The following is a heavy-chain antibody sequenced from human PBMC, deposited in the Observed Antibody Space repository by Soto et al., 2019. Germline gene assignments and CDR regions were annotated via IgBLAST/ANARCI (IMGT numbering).Heavy chain of an antibody. J-gene: IGHJ4*02. CDR1: GGSISSGDYY. CDR3: ARVGPRITMVRGIDYFDY. Sequence: SETLSLTCTVSGGSISSGDYYWSWIRQPPGKGLEWIGYIYYSGSTYYNPSLKSRVTISVDTSKNQFSLKLSSVTAADTAVYYCARVGPRITMVRGIDYFDYWGQGTLVTVSS. CDR2: IYYSGST. V-gene: IGHV4-30-4*01. D-gene: IGHD3-10*01.